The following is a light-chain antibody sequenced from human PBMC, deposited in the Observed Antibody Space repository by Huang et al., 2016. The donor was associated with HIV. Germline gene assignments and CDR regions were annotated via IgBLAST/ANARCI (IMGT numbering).Light chain of an antibody. J-gene: IGKJ1*01. Sequence: EIVLTQSPGTLSLSPGERATLSCRASQSVSSSYLAWYQQKPGQAPRLLIYGASSRATGIPDRFSGSGSGTDFTLTISRLEPEDFALYYCQQYGSYLRTFGQGTKVEIK. V-gene: IGKV3-20*01. CDR3: QQYGSYLRT. CDR2: GAS. CDR1: QSVSSSY.